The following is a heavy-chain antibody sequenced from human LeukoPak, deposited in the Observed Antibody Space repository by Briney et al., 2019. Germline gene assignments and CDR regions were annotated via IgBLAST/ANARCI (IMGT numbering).Heavy chain of an antibody. D-gene: IGHD3-10*01. Sequence: SETLSLTCAVYGGSFSGYYWSWIRQPPGKGLEWIGEINHSGNTNYNPSLKSRVTISVDTSKNQFSLKLSSVTAADTAVYYCARSRLWFGELLTVGMDVWGKGTTVTVSS. J-gene: IGHJ6*04. V-gene: IGHV4-34*01. CDR1: GGSFSGYY. CDR2: INHSGNT. CDR3: ARSRLWFGELLTVGMDV.